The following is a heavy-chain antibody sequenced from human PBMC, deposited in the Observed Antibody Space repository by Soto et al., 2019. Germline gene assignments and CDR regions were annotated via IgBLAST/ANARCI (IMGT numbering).Heavy chain of an antibody. Sequence: WASVKVSCKASGYTFTSYAMHWVRQAPGQRLEWMGWINAGNGNTKYSQKFQGRVTITRDTSASTAYMELSSLRSEDTAVYYCARGGYCSSTSCPHYYYYGMDVWGQGTTVTVSS. CDR3: ARGGYCSSTSCPHYYYYGMDV. J-gene: IGHJ6*02. V-gene: IGHV1-3*01. D-gene: IGHD2-2*01. CDR1: GYTFTSYA. CDR2: INAGNGNT.